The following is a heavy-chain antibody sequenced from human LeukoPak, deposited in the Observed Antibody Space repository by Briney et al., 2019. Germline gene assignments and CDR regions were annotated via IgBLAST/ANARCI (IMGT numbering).Heavy chain of an antibody. J-gene: IGHJ4*02. Sequence: PSETLSLTCTVSGDSIDGYYWSWLRQPPGKGLEWVGYIYFTGNTKYNRSLKSRVTISIGASKKQFSLTLNSVTAADTGVYFCARQSLTNFPHFDLWGQGSLVTVSS. CDR3: ARQSLTNFPHFDL. D-gene: IGHD2/OR15-2a*01. CDR2: IYFTGNT. CDR1: GDSIDGYY. V-gene: IGHV4-59*08.